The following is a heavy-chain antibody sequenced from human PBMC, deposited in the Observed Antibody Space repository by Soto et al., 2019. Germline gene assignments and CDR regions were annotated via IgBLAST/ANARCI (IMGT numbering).Heavy chain of an antibody. J-gene: IGHJ6*02. CDR2: IYYSGSI. CDR1: GGSISSDNYH. CDR3: AREDDGGDRDYYGLDV. V-gene: IGHV4-30-4*08. Sequence: QVQLQQSGPGLVKPSQTLSLTCTVSGGSISSDNYHWTWIRQSPGKGLEWIGYIYYSGSIFYNPSFKSRVTISVDTSKNQFSLQRSSVTAADTAVYFCAREDDGGDRDYYGLDVWGQGTTVTVSS. D-gene: IGHD2-21*02.